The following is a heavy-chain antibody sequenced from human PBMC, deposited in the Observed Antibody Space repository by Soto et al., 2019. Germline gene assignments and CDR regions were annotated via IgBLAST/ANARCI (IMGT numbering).Heavy chain of an antibody. Sequence: GASVKVSCKASGYTFTSYDINWVRQATGQGLEWMGWMNPNSGNTGYAQKLQGRVTMTTDTSTSTAYMELRSLRSDDTAVYYCARDRQAAAGTDTAFDIWGQGTMVTVSS. D-gene: IGHD6-13*01. J-gene: IGHJ3*02. CDR2: MNPNSGNT. V-gene: IGHV1-8*01. CDR1: GYTFTSYD. CDR3: ARDRQAAAGTDTAFDI.